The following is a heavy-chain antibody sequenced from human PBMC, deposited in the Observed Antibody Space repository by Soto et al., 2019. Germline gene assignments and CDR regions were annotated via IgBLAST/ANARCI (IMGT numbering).Heavy chain of an antibody. D-gene: IGHD2-2*01. Sequence: QVQLVQSGAEVKKPGSSVKVSCKASGGTFSSYTISWVRQAPGRGLEWMGRIIPILGIANYAQKFQGRVTITADKSTSTAYMELSSLRSEDTAVYYCARDPPDCSSTSCYGYWGQGTLVTVSS. J-gene: IGHJ4*02. CDR2: IIPILGIA. V-gene: IGHV1-69*08. CDR1: GGTFSSYT. CDR3: ARDPPDCSSTSCYGY.